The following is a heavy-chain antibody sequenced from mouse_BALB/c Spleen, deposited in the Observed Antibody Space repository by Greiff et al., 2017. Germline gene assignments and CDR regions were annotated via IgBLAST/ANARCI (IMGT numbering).Heavy chain of an antibody. Sequence: EVMLVESGGDLVKPGGSLKLSCAASGFTFSSYGMSWVRQTPDKRLEWVATISSGGSYTYYPDSVKGRFTISRDNAKNTLYLQMSSLKSEDTAMYYCAKSTMITGGYFDVWGAGTTVTVSS. J-gene: IGHJ1*01. CDR2: ISSGGSYT. V-gene: IGHV5-6*01. D-gene: IGHD2-4*01. CDR3: AKSTMITGGYFDV. CDR1: GFTFSSYG.